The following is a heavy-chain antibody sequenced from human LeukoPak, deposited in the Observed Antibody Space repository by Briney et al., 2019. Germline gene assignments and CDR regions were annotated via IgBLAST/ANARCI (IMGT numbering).Heavy chain of an antibody. V-gene: IGHV3-9*01. J-gene: IGHJ6*02. CDR3: AKGKGGYYYYGMDV. CDR2: ISWNSGTI. CDR1: GLRFDDYA. Sequence: GRPLRLSCVASGLRFDDYAMNWVRQAPGKGLEWVSSISWNSGTIGYGDSVKGRFTISRDNAKNSLYLQMNSLRAEDTALYYCAKGKGGYYYYGMDVWGQGTTVTVSS.